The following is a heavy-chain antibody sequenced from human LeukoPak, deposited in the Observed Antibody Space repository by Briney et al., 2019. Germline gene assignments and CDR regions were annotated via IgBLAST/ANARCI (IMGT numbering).Heavy chain of an antibody. Sequence: SGTLSLTCTVSGGSISSYYWSWIRQPPGKGLEWIGYIYYSGSTNYNPSLKSRVTISVDTSKNQFSLKLSSVTAADTAVYYCARRAYYYGSGSYRGNWFDPWGQGTLVTVSS. V-gene: IGHV4-59*08. CDR2: IYYSGST. D-gene: IGHD3-10*01. CDR1: GGSISSYY. CDR3: ARRAYYYGSGSYRGNWFDP. J-gene: IGHJ5*02.